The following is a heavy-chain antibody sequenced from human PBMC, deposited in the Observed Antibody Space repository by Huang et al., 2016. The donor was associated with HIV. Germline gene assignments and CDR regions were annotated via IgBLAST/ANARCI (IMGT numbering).Heavy chain of an antibody. V-gene: IGHV4-39*01. CDR3: ARRFTYYDGGGYYQDDAFDI. CDR2: FYYSLIT. J-gene: IGHJ3*02. D-gene: IGHD3-22*01. CDR1: GGSISSSSYY. Sequence: QVQLQESGPGRVKPSETLSLTCTVSGGSISSSSYYWGWIRQPPGQGLEGVGVFYYSLITDSNPSFGSRFSISVDTSKNQFSLKLSSVTAADTAVYYCARRFTYYDGGGYYQDDAFDIWGQGTMVTVSS.